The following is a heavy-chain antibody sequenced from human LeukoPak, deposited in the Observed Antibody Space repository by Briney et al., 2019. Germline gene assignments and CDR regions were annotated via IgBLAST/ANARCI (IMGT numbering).Heavy chain of an antibody. D-gene: IGHD3-10*01. Sequence: PGGALRLSCSASGFTFSSYSMKWVRQAPGKGLEGGSSINSSSSYIYYADSVKGRFTISRDNAKNSLYLQMNSLRAEDTAVYYCAREGYYGSGSAYYYGMDVWGQGTTVTVSS. CDR1: GFTFSSYS. V-gene: IGHV3-21*01. J-gene: IGHJ6*02. CDR2: INSSSSYI. CDR3: AREGYYGSGSAYYYGMDV.